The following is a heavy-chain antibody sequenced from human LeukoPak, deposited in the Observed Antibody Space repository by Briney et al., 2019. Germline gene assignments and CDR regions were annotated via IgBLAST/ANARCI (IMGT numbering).Heavy chain of an antibody. Sequence: PGGSLRLSCVASGFTFSSYGMHWVRQAPGKGLEWVAVIWYDGTNKYYADSVKGRFTISRDNAKNSLYLQMNSLRAEDTAVYYCARNQKSPDSSWSDYWGQGTLVTVSS. CDR1: GFTFSSYG. D-gene: IGHD6-13*01. V-gene: IGHV3-33*03. J-gene: IGHJ4*02. CDR2: IWYDGTNK. CDR3: ARNQKSPDSSWSDY.